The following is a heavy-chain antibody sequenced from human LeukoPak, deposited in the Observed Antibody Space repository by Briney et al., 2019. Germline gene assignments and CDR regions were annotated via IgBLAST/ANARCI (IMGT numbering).Heavy chain of an antibody. D-gene: IGHD2-2*01. Sequence: GGSLRLSCAASEFSFSTNWMHWVRQTPGKGLEWVAELNEDGSVKYYVDSVKGRFTISRDNAKSLLFLQMYNLRTEDTGVYFCANDPRSTVSYWGRGTLVTVSS. CDR3: ANDPRSTVSY. CDR2: LNEDGSVK. J-gene: IGHJ4*02. CDR1: EFSFSTNW. V-gene: IGHV3-7*01.